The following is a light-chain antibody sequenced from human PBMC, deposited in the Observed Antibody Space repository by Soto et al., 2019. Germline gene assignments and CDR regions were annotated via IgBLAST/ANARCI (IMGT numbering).Light chain of an antibody. CDR2: GAS. J-gene: IGKJ1*01. CDR3: QQYGSSPWT. Sequence: EIALTQSPGTLSLSLGERATLSCRASQSVTSSFLAWYQQKPGQAPRLLISGASSRATGIPDRFSGSGSGTDFTLTISRLEPEDFAVYYCQQYGSSPWTFGQGTKVEIK. V-gene: IGKV3-20*01. CDR1: QSVTSSF.